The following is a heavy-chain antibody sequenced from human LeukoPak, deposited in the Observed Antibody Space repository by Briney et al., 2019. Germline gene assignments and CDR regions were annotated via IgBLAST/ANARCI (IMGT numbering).Heavy chain of an antibody. V-gene: IGHV3-30-3*01. D-gene: IGHD1-14*01. CDR2: ISYDGSNK. CDR1: GFTFSSYA. J-gene: IGHJ4*02. CDR3: ASNPSSVNY. Sequence: PGGSLRLSCAASGFTFSSYAMHWVRQAPGKGLEWVAVISYDGSNKYYADSVKGRFTISRDNSKNTLYLQMNSLRAEDTAVYYCASNPSSVNYWGQGTLVTVSS.